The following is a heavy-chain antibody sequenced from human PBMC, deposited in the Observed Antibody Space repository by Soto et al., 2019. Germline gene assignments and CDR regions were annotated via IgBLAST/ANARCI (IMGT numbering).Heavy chain of an antibody. Sequence: LRLSCAASGFTFSSYSMNWVRQAPGKGLEWVSSISSSSSYIYYADSVKGRFTISRDNAKNSLYLQMNSPRAEDTAVYYCARDMHGDYLFDYWGQGTLVTVSS. CDR2: ISSSSSYI. CDR1: GFTFSSYS. D-gene: IGHD4-17*01. J-gene: IGHJ4*02. CDR3: ARDMHGDYLFDY. V-gene: IGHV3-21*01.